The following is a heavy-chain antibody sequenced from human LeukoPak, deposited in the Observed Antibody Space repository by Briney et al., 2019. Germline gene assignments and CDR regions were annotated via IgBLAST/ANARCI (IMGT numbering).Heavy chain of an antibody. D-gene: IGHD1-26*01. CDR3: ARDLEGAFDY. J-gene: IGHJ4*02. CDR1: GFTLSSYS. V-gene: IGHV3-21*01. Sequence: GGSLRLSCAASGFTLSSYSMNWVRQAPGEGLEWVSSISSSSSYIYYADSVKGRFTISRDNAKNSLYLQMNSLRAEDTAVYYCARDLEGAFDYWGQGTLVTVSS. CDR2: ISSSSSYI.